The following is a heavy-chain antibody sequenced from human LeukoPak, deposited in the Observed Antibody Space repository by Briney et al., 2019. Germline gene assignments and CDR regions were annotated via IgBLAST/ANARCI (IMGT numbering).Heavy chain of an antibody. CDR3: ARATTAAYCGGDCYSGTDY. CDR1: GYTFTGYY. J-gene: IGHJ4*02. Sequence: ASVKVSCKASGYTFTGYYMHWVRQAPGQGLEWMGRINPNSGGTNYAQKFQGRVTMTRDTSISTDYMELSRLRSDDTAVYYCARATTAAYCGGDCYSGTDYWGQGTLVTVSP. CDR2: INPNSGGT. D-gene: IGHD2-21*02. V-gene: IGHV1-2*06.